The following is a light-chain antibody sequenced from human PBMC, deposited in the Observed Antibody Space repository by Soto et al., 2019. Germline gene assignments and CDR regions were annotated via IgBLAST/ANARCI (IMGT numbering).Light chain of an antibody. V-gene: IGLV2-14*01. CDR3: FSHRGGDSHV. J-gene: IGLJ1*01. CDR2: GVT. Sequence: QSVLTQPASVSGSPGQSITISFTGTSSDVGGYNYVSWYQQYPGKAPKLMIYGVTNRPSGVSNRFSGSKTGNTASLIISGLQAEDEAYYYCFSHRGGDSHVFGTGTKATV. CDR1: SSDVGGYNY.